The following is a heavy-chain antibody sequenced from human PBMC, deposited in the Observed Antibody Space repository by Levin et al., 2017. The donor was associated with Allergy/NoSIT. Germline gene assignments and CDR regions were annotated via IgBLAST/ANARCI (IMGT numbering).Heavy chain of an antibody. D-gene: IGHD2-2*02. J-gene: IGHJ4*02. V-gene: IGHV4-4*02. CDR2: IYHSGST. CDR3: ARANCPDSSTSCYTFDY. Sequence: SETLSLTCAVSGGSISSSNWWSWVRQPPGKGLEWIGEIYHSGSTNYNPSLKSRVTISVDKSKNQFSLKLSSVTAADTAVYYCARANCPDSSTSCYTFDYWGQGTLVTVSS. CDR1: GGSISSSNW.